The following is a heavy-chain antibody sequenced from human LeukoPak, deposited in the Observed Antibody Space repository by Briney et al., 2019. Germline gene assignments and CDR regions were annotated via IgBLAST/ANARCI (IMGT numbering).Heavy chain of an antibody. Sequence: GGSLRLSCAASGFTFSSYGMHWVRQAPGKGLEWVAVISYDGSNKYYADSVKGRFTISRDNSKNTLYLQMNSLRAEDTAVYYCAKGGYYDILPGYYGCDYWGQGTLVTVSS. CDR3: AKGGYYDILPGYYGCDY. D-gene: IGHD3-9*01. CDR1: GFTFSSYG. V-gene: IGHV3-30*18. J-gene: IGHJ4*02. CDR2: ISYDGSNK.